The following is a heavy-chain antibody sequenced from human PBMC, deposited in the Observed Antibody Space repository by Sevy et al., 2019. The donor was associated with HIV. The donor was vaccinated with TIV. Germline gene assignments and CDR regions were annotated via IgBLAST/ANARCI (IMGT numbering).Heavy chain of an antibody. V-gene: IGHV3-30*03. CDR2: MSIDGNDK. J-gene: IGHJ3*02. D-gene: IGHD3-16*01. Sequence: GGSLRLSCAASGFTFSDYGVHWVRQTPHKGLEWVAVMSIDGNDKHYADSARGRFTISRDKSKNTLFLELNSLRHEDTAVYFCARVSRVGAMMDALDTWGQGTMVTVSS. CDR3: ARVSRVGAMMDALDT. CDR1: GFTFSDYG.